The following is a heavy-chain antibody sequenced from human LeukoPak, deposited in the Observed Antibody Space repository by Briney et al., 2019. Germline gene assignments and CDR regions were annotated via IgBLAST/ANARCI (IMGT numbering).Heavy chain of an antibody. CDR2: IYHSGST. CDR1: GGSISSSNW. Sequence: SETLSLTCAVSGGSISSSNWWSWVRPPPGKGLEWIGEIYHSGSTNYNPSLKSRVTISVDKSKNQFSLKLSSVTAADTAVYYCARHRGNSYAYDAFDIWGQGTMVTVS. D-gene: IGHD5-12*01. V-gene: IGHV4-4*02. J-gene: IGHJ3*02. CDR3: ARHRGNSYAYDAFDI.